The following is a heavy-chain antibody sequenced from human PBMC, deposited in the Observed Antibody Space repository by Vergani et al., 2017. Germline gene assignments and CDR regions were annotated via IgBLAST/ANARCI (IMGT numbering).Heavy chain of an antibody. CDR2: ISAYNGNT. J-gene: IGHJ5*02. CDR3: ARDRSQYYYGSGSYSVNWFDP. V-gene: IGHV1-18*04. CDR1: GYTFTSYG. Sequence: QVQLVQSGAEVKKPGASVKVSCKASGYTFTSYGISWVRQAPGQGLEWMGWISAYNGNTNYAQKLQGRVTMTTDTSTSTAYMELRSLRSDDTAVYYCARDRSQYYYGSGSYSVNWFDPWGQGTLVTVSS. D-gene: IGHD3-10*01.